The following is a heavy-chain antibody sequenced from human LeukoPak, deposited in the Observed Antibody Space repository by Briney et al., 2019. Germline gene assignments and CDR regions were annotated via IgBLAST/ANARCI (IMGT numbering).Heavy chain of an antibody. J-gene: IGHJ5*02. CDR2: IYYSGIT. D-gene: IGHD3-16*02. Sequence: SETLSLTCTVSGGSISGFYWSWIRQPPGKGLEWIGYIYYSGITDYSPSLRSRVTMPVYTSKNQFSLKLSSVTAADTAVYYCARVVYYDYVWGSYRYNWFDPWGQGTLVTVSS. CDR1: GGSISGFY. V-gene: IGHV4-59*12. CDR3: ARVVYYDYVWGSYRYNWFDP.